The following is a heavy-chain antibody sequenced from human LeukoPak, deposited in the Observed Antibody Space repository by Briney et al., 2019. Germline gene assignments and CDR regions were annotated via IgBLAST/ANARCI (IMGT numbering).Heavy chain of an antibody. J-gene: IGHJ4*02. V-gene: IGHV4-4*07. Sequence: PSETLSLTCSVSGGSISNYYWNWIRQPAGKGLESIGRIYARGSSNYNPCLKSRVPVSLAKCKNHVSLNLKSVPAASTGFYCCVRDFYGDAGHTPSDYWGQGIQVSVP. CDR3: VRDFYGDAGHTPSDY. CDR2: IYARGSS. D-gene: IGHD2/OR15-2a*01. CDR1: GGSISNYY.